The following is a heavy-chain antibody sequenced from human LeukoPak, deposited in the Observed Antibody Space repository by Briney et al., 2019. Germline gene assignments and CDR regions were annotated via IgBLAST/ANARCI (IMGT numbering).Heavy chain of an antibody. J-gene: IGHJ4*02. CDR3: AKAYSGSFGVFDY. CDR1: GFTFANAW. CDR2: IWYDGSNK. Sequence: GGSLRLSCAASGFTFANAWMTWVRQAPGKGLEWVAVIWYDGSNKYYADSVKGRFTISRDNSKNTLYLQMNSLRAEDTAVYYCAKAYSGSFGVFDYWGQGTLVTVSS. D-gene: IGHD1-26*01. V-gene: IGHV3-33*06.